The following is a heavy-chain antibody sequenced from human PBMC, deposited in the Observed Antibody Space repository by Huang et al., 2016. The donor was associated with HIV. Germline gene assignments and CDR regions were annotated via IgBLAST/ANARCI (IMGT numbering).Heavy chain of an antibody. D-gene: IGHD4-17*01. V-gene: IGHV1-18*01. CDR3: ARTIGDYVSGMDY. J-gene: IGHJ4*02. Sequence: QVQLMQSGVAVKKPGASVKVSCQASGYIFSKYGISWMRPAPGQGLEWIGWISCYNGQTNYAQRLQARVRMTTDTATTTAYMDLRNLRSDDTAIYYCARTIGDYVSGMDYWGQGALVTVSS. CDR1: GYIFSKYG. CDR2: ISCYNGQT.